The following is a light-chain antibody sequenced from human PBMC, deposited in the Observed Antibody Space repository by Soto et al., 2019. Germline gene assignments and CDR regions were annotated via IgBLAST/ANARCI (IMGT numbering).Light chain of an antibody. CDR1: QNVSTN. CDR2: AAS. V-gene: IGKV3-15*01. J-gene: IGKJ4*01. CDR3: QQYDERTPHLS. Sequence: DIEMTQSPATLSVSHGERATISCRASQNVSTNLAWYQQKPGKAPRLLIYAASVRATGIPARFSGSGSGTEFNLTISSLQSEDFAVYYCQQYDERTPHLSFGGGTKVEI.